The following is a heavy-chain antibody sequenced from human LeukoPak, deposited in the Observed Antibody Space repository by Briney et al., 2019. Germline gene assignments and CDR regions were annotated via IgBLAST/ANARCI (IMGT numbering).Heavy chain of an antibody. D-gene: IGHD2/OR15-2a*01. CDR3: ARDWMGSTRLAGDY. Sequence: GGSLRLSCEASGFTFNGYAMHWVRQAPGKGLEWVAVIWHDGSNKYYADSVKGRFTISRDNSKNTVYLQMNSLRAEDTAVYYCARDWMGSTRLAGDYWGQGTLVTVSS. V-gene: IGHV3-33*01. J-gene: IGHJ4*02. CDR2: IWHDGSNK. CDR1: GFTFNGYA.